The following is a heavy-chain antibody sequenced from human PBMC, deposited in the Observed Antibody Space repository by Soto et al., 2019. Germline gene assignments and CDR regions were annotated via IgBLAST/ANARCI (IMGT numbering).Heavy chain of an antibody. CDR3: AGITLSADVWFDP. CDR2: IYYSGST. Sequence: LSLTCTVSGGSINSGGYYWSWIRQHPGKGLEWIGYIYYSGSTDYNPSLKSRVTISVDTSKNQFSLKLSSVTAADTAVYYCAGITLSADVWFDPWGQGTLVTVSS. CDR1: GGSINSGGYY. J-gene: IGHJ5*02. D-gene: IGHD1-20*01. V-gene: IGHV4-31*03.